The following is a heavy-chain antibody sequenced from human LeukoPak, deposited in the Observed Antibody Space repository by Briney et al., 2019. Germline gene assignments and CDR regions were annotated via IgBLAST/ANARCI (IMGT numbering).Heavy chain of an antibody. CDR3: ARGSGLAQYYYYGMDV. J-gene: IGHJ6*02. Sequence: SQTLSLTCAVSGGSISSGGYSWSWIRQPPGKGLEWIGYIYHSGSTYYNPSLKSRVTISVDRSKNQFSLKLSSVTAADTAVYYCARGSGLAQYYYYGMDVWGQGTTVTVSS. V-gene: IGHV4-30-2*01. D-gene: IGHD3-10*01. CDR1: GGSISSGGYS. CDR2: IYHSGST.